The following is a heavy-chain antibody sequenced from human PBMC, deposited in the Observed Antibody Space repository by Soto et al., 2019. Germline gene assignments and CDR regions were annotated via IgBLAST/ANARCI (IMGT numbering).Heavy chain of an antibody. CDR1: GGSISSYY. Sequence: SETLCLTCTVSGGSISSYYWSWIRQPPGKGLEWIGYIYYSGSTNYNPSLKSRGTISVDTTKNQFSMKLSSMTAADTAVEYCARRWGPTFDFWGQGTLVTVSS. CDR3: ARRWGPTFDF. D-gene: IGHD1-26*01. J-gene: IGHJ4*02. V-gene: IGHV4-59*01. CDR2: IYYSGST.